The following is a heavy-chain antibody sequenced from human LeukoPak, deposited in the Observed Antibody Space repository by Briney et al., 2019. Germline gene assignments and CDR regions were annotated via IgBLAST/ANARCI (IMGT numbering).Heavy chain of an antibody. CDR3: ARDKREIVVVPPDLDY. J-gene: IGHJ4*02. CDR1: GGTFSSYA. Sequence: GASVKVSCKASGGTFSSYAISWVRQAPGQGLEWMGRIIPILGIANYAQKFQGRVTITADKSTSTAYMELSSLRSEDTAVYYCARDKREIVVVPPDLDYWGQGTLVTVSS. CDR2: IIPILGIA. D-gene: IGHD2-2*01. V-gene: IGHV1-69*04.